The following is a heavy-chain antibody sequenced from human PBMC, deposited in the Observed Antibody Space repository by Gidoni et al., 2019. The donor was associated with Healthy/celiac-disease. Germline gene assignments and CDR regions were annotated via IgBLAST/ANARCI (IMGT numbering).Heavy chain of an antibody. J-gene: IGHJ6*02. D-gene: IGHD3-10*01. Sequence: QVQLQESGPGLVKPSQTLSLTCTVSGPSISSGGYYWSWIRQHPGKGLEWIGYIYYSGSTYYNPSLKSRVTISVDTSKNQFSLKLSSVTAADTAVYYCARFTMVRGDYYYGMDVWGQGTTVTVSS. V-gene: IGHV4-31*03. CDR2: IYYSGST. CDR1: GPSISSGGYY. CDR3: ARFTMVRGDYYYGMDV.